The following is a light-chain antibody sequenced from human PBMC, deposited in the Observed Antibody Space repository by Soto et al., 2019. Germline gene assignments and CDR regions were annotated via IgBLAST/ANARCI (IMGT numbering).Light chain of an antibody. Sequence: IVMTPSPDSLAVSLGERATINCKSIQSVLYSSNNKNDLAWYQQKPGQPPKLLLYCAPNRESGVPDRFSGSGSGTDFTLTISSLQAEDVAFYFCQPHRSTPLTFGGGTKLELK. CDR1: QSVLYSSNNKND. CDR2: CAP. V-gene: IGKV4-1*01. CDR3: QPHRSTPLT. J-gene: IGKJ4*01.